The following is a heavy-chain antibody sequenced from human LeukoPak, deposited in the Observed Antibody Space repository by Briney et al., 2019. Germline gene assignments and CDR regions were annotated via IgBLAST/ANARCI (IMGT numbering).Heavy chain of an antibody. J-gene: IGHJ4*02. Sequence: GGSLRLSCAASGFTFSSYDMHWVRQAPGKGLEWVSYITCSGSTIYYADSVKGRFTISRDNAKNSLYLQMNSLRAEDTAVYYCARGAYDYVWGSYRYFVYWGQGALVTVSS. CDR3: ARGAYDYVWGSYRYFVY. V-gene: IGHV3-48*03. CDR1: GFTFSSYD. CDR2: ITCSGSTI. D-gene: IGHD3-16*02.